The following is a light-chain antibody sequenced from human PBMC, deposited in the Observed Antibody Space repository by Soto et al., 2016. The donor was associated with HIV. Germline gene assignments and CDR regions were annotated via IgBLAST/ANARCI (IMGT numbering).Light chain of an antibody. CDR2: QDN. Sequence: SFELTQPPSVSVSPEQTASITCSGHKLGNKYACWYQQKPGQSPVLVICQDNKRPSGIPERFSGSNSGNTATLTISGTQALDEADYYCQTWDNNTAMFGGGTKLTVL. V-gene: IGLV3-1*01. J-gene: IGLJ3*02. CDR3: QTWDNNTAM. CDR1: KLGNKY.